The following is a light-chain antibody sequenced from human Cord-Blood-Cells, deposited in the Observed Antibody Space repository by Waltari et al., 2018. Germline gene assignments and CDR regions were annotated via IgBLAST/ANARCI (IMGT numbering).Light chain of an antibody. CDR3: QQSYSTLET. V-gene: IGKV1-39*01. Sequence: DIQMTQSPSSLSASVGDRVTITCRASQSISSYLNWYQQKPGKAPKLLIYAASSLQSGVPSRFSGSGSGTDFTLTISSLQPEDFATYYCQQSYSTLETFGQGTKLESK. CDR2: AAS. CDR1: QSISSY. J-gene: IGKJ2*01.